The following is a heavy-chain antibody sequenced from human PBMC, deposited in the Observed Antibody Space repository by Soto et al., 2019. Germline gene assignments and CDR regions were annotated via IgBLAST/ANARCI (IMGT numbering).Heavy chain of an antibody. Sequence: GGSLRLSCTASGFTFGDYAMSWFRQAPGKGLEWVGFIRSKAYGGTTEYAASVKGRFTISRDDSKSIAYLQMNSLKTEDTAVYYCTRVVDYDILTGYYGFPFFDYWGQGTLVTVSS. CDR3: TRVVDYDILTGYYGFPFFDY. CDR2: IRSKAYGGTT. CDR1: GFTFGDYA. J-gene: IGHJ4*02. D-gene: IGHD3-9*01. V-gene: IGHV3-49*03.